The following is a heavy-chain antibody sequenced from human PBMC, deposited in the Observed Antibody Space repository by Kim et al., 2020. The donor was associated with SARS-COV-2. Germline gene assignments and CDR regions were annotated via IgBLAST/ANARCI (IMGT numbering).Heavy chain of an antibody. J-gene: IGHJ4*02. D-gene: IGHD2-15*01. V-gene: IGHV4-39*01. Sequence: PSLQSRLTISIDTSKNQFSLQVRSVTAADTAIYYCARRYCSGGTCYYFDNWGQGTLVTVSS. CDR3: ARRYCSGGTCYYFDN.